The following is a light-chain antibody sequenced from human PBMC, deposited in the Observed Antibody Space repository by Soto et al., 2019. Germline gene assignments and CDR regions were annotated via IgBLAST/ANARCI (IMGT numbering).Light chain of an antibody. CDR3: SSYTTSNTRQIV. CDR1: SSDVGGYNY. V-gene: IGLV2-14*01. J-gene: IGLJ1*01. CDR2: DVT. Sequence: QSVLTQPASVSGSPGQSITISCTGTSSDVGGYNYVSWYQQHPGKAPKLMIYDVTNRPSGVSNPFSGSKSGNTASLTISGLQPEDDADYYCSSYTTSNTRQIVFGTGTKVTVL.